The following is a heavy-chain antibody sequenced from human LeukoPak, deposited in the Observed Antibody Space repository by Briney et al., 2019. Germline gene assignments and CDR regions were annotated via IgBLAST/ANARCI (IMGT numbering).Heavy chain of an antibody. V-gene: IGHV3-48*01. CDR1: GFTFSSYS. D-gene: IGHD2-21*01. CDR3: ARDLFGPLDY. J-gene: IGHJ4*02. Sequence: GGSLRLSCAASGFTFSSYSMNWVRQAPGKGLEWVSYISSSSSTIYYADSVKGRFTISRDNAKNSLYLQMNSLRAEDTAVYYCARDLFGPLDYWGQGTLVTVSP. CDR2: ISSSSSTI.